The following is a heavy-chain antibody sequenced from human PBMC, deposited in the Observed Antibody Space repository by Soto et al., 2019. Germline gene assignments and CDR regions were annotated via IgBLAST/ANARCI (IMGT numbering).Heavy chain of an antibody. CDR2: ISYDGSNK. D-gene: IGHD6-13*01. J-gene: IGHJ4*02. CDR3: ARDRQYSSSWLDY. Sequence: LRLSCAASGFTFSSYAMSWVRQAPGKGLEWVAVISYDGSNKYYADSVKGRFTISRDNSKNTLYLQMNSLRAEDTAVYYCARDRQYSSSWLDYWGQGTLVTVSS. CDR1: GFTFSSYA. V-gene: IGHV3-30-3*01.